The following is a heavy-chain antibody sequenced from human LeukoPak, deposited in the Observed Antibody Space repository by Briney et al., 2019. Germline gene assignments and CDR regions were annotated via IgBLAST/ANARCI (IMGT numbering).Heavy chain of an antibody. CDR1: GFTFSNYA. V-gene: IGHV3-23*01. Sequence: GGSLRLSCAASGFTFSNYAMSWVRQAPGKGLEWVSSISSSGGGTYYADSVKGRFTISRDNSKDTLSLQMNSLKAEDTAVYYCAKINSGSYTDYWGQGTLVTVSS. J-gene: IGHJ4*02. CDR2: ISSSGGGT. CDR3: AKINSGSYTDY. D-gene: IGHD1-26*01.